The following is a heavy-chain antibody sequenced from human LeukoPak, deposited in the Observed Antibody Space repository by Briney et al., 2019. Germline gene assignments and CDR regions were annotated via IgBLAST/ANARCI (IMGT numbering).Heavy chain of an antibody. CDR2: INHSGST. D-gene: IGHD2-15*01. Sequence: SETLSLTCAVYGGSFSGYYWSWIRQPPGKGLEWIGEINHSGSTNYNPSLKSRVTISVDTSKNQFSLKLSSVTAADTAVYYCAGGFKYCSITSCYSGYCGGGSCSSTFDSWGKGTLVTVSP. CDR3: AGGFKYCSITSCYSGYCGGGSCSSTFDS. V-gene: IGHV4-34*01. CDR1: GGSFSGYY. J-gene: IGHJ4*02.